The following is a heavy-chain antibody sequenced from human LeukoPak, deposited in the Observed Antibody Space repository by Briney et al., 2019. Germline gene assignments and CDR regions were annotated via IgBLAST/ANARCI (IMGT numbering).Heavy chain of an antibody. V-gene: IGHV3-23*01. CDR3: AKAVRSSGWYYFDY. CDR2: ISNIGGYT. Sequence: GGSLRLSCAASGFTFSSSAMSWVRQAPGKGLEWVSAISNIGGYTYYADSVQGRFTISRDNSKSTLCLQMNSLRAEDTAVYYCAKAVRSSGWYYFDYWGQGTLVTVSS. J-gene: IGHJ4*02. CDR1: GFTFSSSA. D-gene: IGHD6-19*01.